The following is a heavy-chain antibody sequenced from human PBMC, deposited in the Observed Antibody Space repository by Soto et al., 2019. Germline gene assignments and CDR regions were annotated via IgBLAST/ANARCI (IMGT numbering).Heavy chain of an antibody. J-gene: IGHJ5*02. CDR1: GGTFGNTA. Sequence: QVQLVQSGAEVKKPGSSVNVSYKTSGGTFGNTAVTWVRQAPGQGLEWMGGIVPMFGTANYAQKFQGRVTITADESTNTAYMELRSLRSDDTAVYYCARDGDPGYTFWSGPLGGGRFDPWGQGTLVTVSS. CDR3: ARDGDPGYTFWSGPLGGGRFDP. V-gene: IGHV1-69*12. D-gene: IGHD3-3*01. CDR2: IVPMFGTA.